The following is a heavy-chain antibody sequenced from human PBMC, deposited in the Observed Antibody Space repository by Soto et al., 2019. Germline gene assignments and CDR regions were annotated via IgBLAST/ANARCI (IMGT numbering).Heavy chain of an antibody. J-gene: IGHJ3*01. CDR2: VSPGGDTV. CDR1: GFPYSVYS. Sequence: DVQLAESGGGLVQPGGSLRLSCVASGFPYSVYSMDWVRQVPGKGLEWLAYVSPGGDTVHYADSVNGRFFISRDTPRNSVFSQMNSLGHEDTAVYYCVRGSRANCFDLWGPGTVVTVSS. CDR3: VRGSRANCFDL. V-gene: IGHV3-48*02.